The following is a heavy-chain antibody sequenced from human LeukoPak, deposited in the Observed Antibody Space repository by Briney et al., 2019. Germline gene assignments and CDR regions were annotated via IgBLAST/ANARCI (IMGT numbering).Heavy chain of an antibody. D-gene: IGHD6-13*01. V-gene: IGHV3-11*01. J-gene: IGHJ4*02. CDR3: AREGYSNPFDY. CDR1: GFTFSDYY. CDR2: ISSSGSTT. Sequence: SGGSLRLSCAASGFTFSDYYMSWIRQAPGKGLEWVSYISSSGSTTYYADSVKGRFTISRGNAKNSLYLQMNSLRAEDTAVYYCAREGYSNPFDYWGQGTLVTVSS.